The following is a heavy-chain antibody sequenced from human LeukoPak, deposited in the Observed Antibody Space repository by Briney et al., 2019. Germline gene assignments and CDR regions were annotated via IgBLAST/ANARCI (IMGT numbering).Heavy chain of an antibody. CDR2: IKTDGGRA. CDR3: VRDASRGRYFDY. Sequence: PGGSLRLSCAASGFTFSDYWIHWVRQAPGKGLVWLSRIKTDGGRADYVDSVKGRFTLSRDNAKNTVSLQMNSLRAEDTGIYYCVRDASRGRYFDYWGLGTLVTVSS. J-gene: IGHJ4*02. V-gene: IGHV3-74*01. CDR1: GFTFSDYW. D-gene: IGHD3-10*01.